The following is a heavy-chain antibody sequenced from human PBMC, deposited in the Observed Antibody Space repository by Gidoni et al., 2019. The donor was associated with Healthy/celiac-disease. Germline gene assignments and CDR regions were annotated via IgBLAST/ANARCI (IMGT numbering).Heavy chain of an antibody. CDR2: INHSGST. CDR1: GGSFSGSS. D-gene: IGHD3-10*01. V-gene: IGHV4-34*01. CDR3: ARGRVGLLWCGESWGFDY. Sequence: QVQLPQCGAGLLNPSETLSLTCAVYGGSFSGSSWSWIRQPPGKGLEWIGEINHSGSTNYNPSLKSRVTISVDTSKNQFSLKLSSVTAADTAVYYCARGRVGLLWCGESWGFDYWGQGTLVTVSS. J-gene: IGHJ4*02.